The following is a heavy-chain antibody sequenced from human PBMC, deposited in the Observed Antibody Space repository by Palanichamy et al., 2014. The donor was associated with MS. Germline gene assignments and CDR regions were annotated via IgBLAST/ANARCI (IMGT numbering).Heavy chain of an antibody. Sequence: QVQLVESGGGVVQPGTSLRLSCAASGFTFSDYGMHWAARLQGKGLEWVAVIWSDGSKEDYADSVKGRFTISRHYSKNTLYLQMNSLRAEDTAVYYCATDKGDAPFDHWGQGTLVTVSS. V-gene: IGHV3-33*03. D-gene: IGHD2-21*02. CDR2: IWSDGSKE. CDR1: GFTFSDYG. J-gene: IGHJ4*02. CDR3: ATDKGDAPFDH.